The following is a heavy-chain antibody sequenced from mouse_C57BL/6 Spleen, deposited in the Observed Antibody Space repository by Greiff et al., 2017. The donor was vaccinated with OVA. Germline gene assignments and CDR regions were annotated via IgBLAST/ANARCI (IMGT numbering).Heavy chain of an antibody. CDR2: IYPGDGDT. Sequence: VQLQQSGAELVKPGASVKISCKASGYAFSSYWMNWVKQRPGKGLEWIGQIYPGDGDTNYNGKVKGKATLTADKSSSTAYMQLSSLTSEDSAVYFCARRYSNSFAMDYWGQGTSVTVSS. CDR1: GYAFSSYW. D-gene: IGHD2-5*01. J-gene: IGHJ4*01. V-gene: IGHV1-80*01. CDR3: ARRYSNSFAMDY.